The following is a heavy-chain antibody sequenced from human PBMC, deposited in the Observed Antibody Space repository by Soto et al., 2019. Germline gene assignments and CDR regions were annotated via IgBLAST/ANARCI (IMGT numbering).Heavy chain of an antibody. CDR2: IYHSGST. D-gene: IGHD3-3*01. CDR1: GGSISSGGSS. Sequence: SETLSLTCAVSGGSISSGGSSWSWIRQPPGKGLEWIGYIYHSGSTYYNPSLKSRVTISVDRSKNQFSLKLSSVTAADTAVYYCARGFWSGYYPDYYYGMDVWGQGTTVTVSS. V-gene: IGHV4-30-2*01. J-gene: IGHJ6*02. CDR3: ARGFWSGYYPDYYYGMDV.